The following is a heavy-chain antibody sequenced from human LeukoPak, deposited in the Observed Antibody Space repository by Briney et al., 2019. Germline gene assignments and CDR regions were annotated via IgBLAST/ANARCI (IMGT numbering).Heavy chain of an antibody. D-gene: IGHD2-21*01. V-gene: IGHV3-53*01. CDR2: IYSGGSK. Sequence: GGSLRLSCAASGFTVSSNYMSWGRQAPGEGLEWGSVIYSGGSKYYADSVKRRFTISRDNSKNTLYLQMNSLRAEDTAVYYSARAMGFSVVPDPEYYYYGMAVWGQATTVTVSS. CDR1: GFTVSSNY. J-gene: IGHJ6*02. CDR3: ARAMGFSVVPDPEYYYYGMAV.